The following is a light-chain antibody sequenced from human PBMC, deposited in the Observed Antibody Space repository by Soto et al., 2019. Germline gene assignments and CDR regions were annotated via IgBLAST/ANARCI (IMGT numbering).Light chain of an antibody. Sequence: EIVLTHSPCTLSLSPVERATLSCSASQSVSSSYLAWYQQKPGQAPRLLIHDASSRATGISDRFTGSGSGTDFTLTITTLEPEDFAVYYCQQYGSSPRTFGLGTKVDIK. CDR2: DAS. CDR1: QSVSSSY. J-gene: IGKJ1*01. CDR3: QQYGSSPRT. V-gene: IGKV3-20*01.